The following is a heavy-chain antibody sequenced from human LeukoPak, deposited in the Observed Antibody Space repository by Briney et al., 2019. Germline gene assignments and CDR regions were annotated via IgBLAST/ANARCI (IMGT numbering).Heavy chain of an antibody. Sequence: PSETLSLTCAVYGGSFSGYYWSWIRQPPGKGLEWIGEINHSGSTNYNPSLKSRVTISVDTSKNQFSLKLRSVTAADTAVYYCARAVQLERPPPLIDYYYMDVWGKGTTVTVSS. J-gene: IGHJ6*03. CDR1: GGSFSGYY. V-gene: IGHV4-34*01. D-gene: IGHD1-1*01. CDR2: INHSGST. CDR3: ARAVQLERPPPLIDYYYMDV.